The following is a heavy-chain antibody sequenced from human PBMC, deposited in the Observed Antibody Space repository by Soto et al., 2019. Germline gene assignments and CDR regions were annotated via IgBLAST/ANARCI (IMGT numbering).Heavy chain of an antibody. J-gene: IGHJ5*01. D-gene: IGHD3-10*01. CDR1: GFTFSSYG. CDR3: EKREADGSGSHWFAF. CDR2: ISYDGSNK. V-gene: IGHV3-30*18. Sequence: GGSLRLSCAASGFTFSSYGMHWVRQAPGKGLEWVAVISYDGSNKYYADSVKGRFTISRDNSKNTLYLQMNSLRAEDTAVYYCEKREADGSGSHWFAFWGHGPLVTVSS.